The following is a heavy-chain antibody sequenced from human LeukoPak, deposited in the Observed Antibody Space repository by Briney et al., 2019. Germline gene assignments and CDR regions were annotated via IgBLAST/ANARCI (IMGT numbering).Heavy chain of an antibody. CDR2: INPNSGGT. D-gene: IGHD4-17*01. CDR3: ARESFTTVTSATDAFDI. CDR1: GYTFSDYY. J-gene: IGHJ3*02. V-gene: IGHV1-2*02. Sequence: ASVKVSCKASGYTFSDYYIHWVRQARGQGLEWMGSINPNSGGTNSAQKFQGRVTMTRDTSISTAYMELSRLRSDDTAVYYCARESFTTVTSATDAFDIWGQGTMVTVSS.